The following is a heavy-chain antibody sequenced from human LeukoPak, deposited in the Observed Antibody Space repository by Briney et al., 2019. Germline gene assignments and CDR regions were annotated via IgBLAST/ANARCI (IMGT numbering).Heavy chain of an antibody. J-gene: IGHJ4*02. Sequence: SQTLSLTCTVSGGSFSSGGYYWSWIRQPPGKGLEWIGYIYHSGSTYYNPSLKSRVTISVDRSKNQFSLKLSSVTAADTAVYYCARAVLYSSSRNLFDYWGQGTLVTVSS. CDR2: IYHSGST. D-gene: IGHD6-13*01. CDR1: GGSFSSGGYY. V-gene: IGHV4-30-2*01. CDR3: ARAVLYSSSRNLFDY.